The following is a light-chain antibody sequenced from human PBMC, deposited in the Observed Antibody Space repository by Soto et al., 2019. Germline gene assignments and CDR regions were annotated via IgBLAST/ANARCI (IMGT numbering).Light chain of an antibody. Sequence: DIQMTQSPSTLSASVGERVTITCRASQNIISWLAWYQQKPGKAPKLLTYKASSLESGVPSRFSGSGSGTEFTLTITSLQPDDFATYYCQQYISFPHTFGQGTKLEIK. CDR1: QNIISW. J-gene: IGKJ2*01. V-gene: IGKV1-5*03. CDR3: QQYISFPHT. CDR2: KAS.